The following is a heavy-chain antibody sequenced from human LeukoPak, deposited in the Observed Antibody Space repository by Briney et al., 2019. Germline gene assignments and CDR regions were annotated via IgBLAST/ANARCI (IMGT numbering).Heavy chain of an antibody. D-gene: IGHD1-26*01. CDR2: ISSSGTTT. J-gene: IGHJ4*02. Sequence: GGSLRLSCAASGFTFSNYEMNWVRQAPGKGLEWVSYISSSGTTTYYADSVKGRFTISRDNAKNSLYLQMNRLRAEDTAVYYCARDEVGATTEFDYWGQGTLVTVSS. CDR1: GFTFSNYE. V-gene: IGHV3-48*03. CDR3: ARDEVGATTEFDY.